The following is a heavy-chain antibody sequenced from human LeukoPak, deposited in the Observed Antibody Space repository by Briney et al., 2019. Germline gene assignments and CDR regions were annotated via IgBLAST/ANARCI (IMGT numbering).Heavy chain of an antibody. CDR3: ARDIVVSMDYYGMDV. J-gene: IGHJ6*02. D-gene: IGHD2-15*01. CDR2: ISAYNGNT. Sequence: ASVKVSCKASGYTFTSYGISWVRQAPGQGLEWMGWISAYNGNTNYAQKLQGRVTVTTDTSTSTAYMELRSLRSDDTAVYYCARDIVVSMDYYGMDVWGQGTTVTVSS. CDR1: GYTFTSYG. V-gene: IGHV1-18*01.